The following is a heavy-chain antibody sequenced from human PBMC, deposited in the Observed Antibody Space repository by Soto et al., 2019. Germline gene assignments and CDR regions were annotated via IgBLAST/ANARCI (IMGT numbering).Heavy chain of an antibody. V-gene: IGHV4-39*01. D-gene: IGHD6-19*01. J-gene: IGHJ6*02. CDR3: ARQVAAPRGPGMDV. CDR2: IYYSGST. CDR1: GGSISSSSYY. Sequence: QLQLQESGPGLVKPSETLSLTCTVSGGSISSSSYYWGWIRQPPGKGLEWIGSIYYSGSTYYNPSLKSRVTIAVDTSKNQFSLQLSSVTAADTAVYYCARQVAAPRGPGMDVWGQGTTVTVSS.